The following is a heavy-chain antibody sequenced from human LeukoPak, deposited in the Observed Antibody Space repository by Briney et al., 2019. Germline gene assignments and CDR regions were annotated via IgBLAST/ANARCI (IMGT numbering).Heavy chain of an antibody. D-gene: IGHD3-3*01. CDR1: GDSINSAAYY. V-gene: IGHV4-31*03. J-gene: IGHJ4*02. Sequence: SETLSLTCTVSGDSINSAAYYWSWIRQPPGKGLEWIGYIDYSRSTSYNPSLQSRVTISIDTSKNQFSLKLSSVTAADTAVYYCARDNDFWSGYYSFDFWGRGTLVTVSS. CDR2: IDYSRST. CDR3: ARDNDFWSGYYSFDF.